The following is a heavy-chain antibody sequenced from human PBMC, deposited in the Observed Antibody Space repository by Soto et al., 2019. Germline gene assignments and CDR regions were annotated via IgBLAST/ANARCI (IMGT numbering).Heavy chain of an antibody. Sequence: LSLTCAVSGGSISSGGYSWSWIRQPPGKGLEWIGYIYHSGSTYYNPSLKSRVTISVDRSKNQFSLKLSSVTAADTAVYYCARAGYSSSWYYFDYWGQGTLVTVSS. CDR2: IYHSGST. D-gene: IGHD6-13*01. V-gene: IGHV4-30-2*01. CDR1: GGSISSGGYS. CDR3: ARAGYSSSWYYFDY. J-gene: IGHJ4*02.